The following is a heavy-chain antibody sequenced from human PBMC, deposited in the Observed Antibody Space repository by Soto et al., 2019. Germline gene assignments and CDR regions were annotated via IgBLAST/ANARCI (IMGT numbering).Heavy chain of an antibody. CDR3: VRERYFDWLLYYLDY. J-gene: IGHJ4*02. D-gene: IGHD3-9*01. V-gene: IGHV6-1*01. Sequence: QIQLQQSGPGLVKASQTLSLTCAISGDSVSSNTAGWHWIRQSPSRGLEWLGRTYYRSKWYFDYAESVKSRLTIHPDTSKNQVSLQLSSVSPEDTAVYYCVRERYFDWLLYYLDYWGRGTLVTVSS. CDR1: GDSVSSNTAG. CDR2: TYYRSKWYF.